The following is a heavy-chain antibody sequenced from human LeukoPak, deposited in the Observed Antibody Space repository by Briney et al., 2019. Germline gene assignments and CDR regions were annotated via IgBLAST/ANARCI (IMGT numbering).Heavy chain of an antibody. CDR2: ISGSGGST. CDR1: GFTFSSYA. J-gene: IGHJ3*02. D-gene: IGHD3-3*01. Sequence: GGSLRLSCAASGFTFSSYAMSWVRQAPGKGLEWVSAISGSGGSTYYADSVKGRFTISRDNSKNTLYLQMNSLRAEDTAVYYCAKVNGYGFWSGYDAFDIWGQGTMVTVSS. V-gene: IGHV3-23*01. CDR3: AKVNGYGFWSGYDAFDI.